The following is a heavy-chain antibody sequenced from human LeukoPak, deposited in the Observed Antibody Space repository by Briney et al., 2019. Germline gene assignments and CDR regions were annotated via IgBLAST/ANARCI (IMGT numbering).Heavy chain of an antibody. J-gene: IGHJ3*02. D-gene: IGHD5-24*01. Sequence: GGSLRLSCVDSGFSFRSHWVNWVRQSPGKGLEWVANIKPDGSDKYYTVSRDNAKNSAFLQMNSLRAEDTAIYYCATISAQTFDIWGQGTLVSVSS. V-gene: IGHV3-7*01. CDR3: ATISAQTFDI. CDR2: IKPDGSDK. CDR1: GFSFRSHW.